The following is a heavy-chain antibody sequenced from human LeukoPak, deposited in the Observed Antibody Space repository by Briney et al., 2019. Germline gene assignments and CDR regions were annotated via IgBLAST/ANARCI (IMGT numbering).Heavy chain of an antibody. CDR3: AREGLDYRRWFDP. V-gene: IGHV4-31*03. CDR1: GGSISSGGYY. CDR2: IYYSGST. D-gene: IGHD4-11*01. J-gene: IGHJ5*02. Sequence: PSQTLSLTCTVSGGSISSGGYYWSWIRQHPGKGLEWIGYIYYSGSTYYNPSLESRVTISVDTSKNQFSLKLSSVTAADTAVYYCAREGLDYRRWFDPWGQGTLVTVSS.